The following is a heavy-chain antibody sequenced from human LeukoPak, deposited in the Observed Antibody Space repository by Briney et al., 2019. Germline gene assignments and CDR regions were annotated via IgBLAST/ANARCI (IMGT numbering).Heavy chain of an antibody. Sequence: PGRSLRLSCAASGFTFSSYAMHWVRQAPGKGLEWVAVISYDGSNKYYADSVKGRFTISRDNSKNTLYLQMNSLRAEDTAVYYCARSHWEQGYQLQYSGAFDIWGQGTMVTVSS. CDR1: GFTFSSYA. D-gene: IGHD2-2*01. J-gene: IGHJ3*02. CDR3: ARSHWEQGYQLQYSGAFDI. CDR2: ISYDGSNK. V-gene: IGHV3-30-3*01.